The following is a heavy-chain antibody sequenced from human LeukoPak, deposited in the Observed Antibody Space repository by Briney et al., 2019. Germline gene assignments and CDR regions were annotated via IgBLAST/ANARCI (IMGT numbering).Heavy chain of an antibody. CDR1: GYTFSSSD. CDR3: ARGVPRYCRSPGRASPGICGVY. D-gene: IGHD2-2*01. J-gene: IGHJ4*02. CDR2: MNPNSGDT. V-gene: IGHV1-8*02. Sequence: ASVKVSCKASGYTFSSSDINWVRQVAGQGLEWMGWMNPNSGDTGYAQKFKRRVNMTRNTSISTAYMELSSLRSDDTAVYYCARGVPRYCRSPGRASPGICGVYWGQGTLVTVSS.